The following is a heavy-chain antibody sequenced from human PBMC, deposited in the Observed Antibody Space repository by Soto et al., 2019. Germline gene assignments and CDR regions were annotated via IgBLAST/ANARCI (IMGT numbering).Heavy chain of an antibody. CDR3: ARERDIVGVRGDY. V-gene: IGHV3-7*01. CDR2: IKQDGSEK. Sequence: EVQLVESGGGLVQPGGSLRLSCAASGFTFSSYWMSWVRQAPGKGLEWVANIKQDGSEKYYVDSVKGRFTISRDNAKNSLYLQMNSLRAEDTAVYYCARERDIVGVRGDYWGQGTLVTVSS. J-gene: IGHJ4*02. CDR1: GFTFSSYW. D-gene: IGHD1-26*01.